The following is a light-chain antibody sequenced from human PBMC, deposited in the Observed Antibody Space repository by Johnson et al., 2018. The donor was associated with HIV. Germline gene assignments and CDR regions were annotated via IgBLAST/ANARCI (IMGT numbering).Light chain of an antibody. CDR3: GTWDSSLSAYV. V-gene: IGLV1-51*01. Sequence: HSVLTQPPSVSAAPGQKVTISCSGSSSNIGNNYVSWYQQLPVTAPKLLIYDNNKRPSGIPDRFSGSKSGTSATLGVTGLQTGDEADYYCGTWDSSLSAYVFGTGTKVTVL. J-gene: IGLJ1*01. CDR1: SSNIGNNY. CDR2: DNN.